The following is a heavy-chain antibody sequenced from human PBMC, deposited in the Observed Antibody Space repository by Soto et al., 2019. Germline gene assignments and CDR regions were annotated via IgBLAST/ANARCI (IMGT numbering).Heavy chain of an antibody. CDR1: GFTFSNYV. Sequence: GGSLILSCAASGFTFSNYVMQWFRQAPGKGLEWVAVIWYDGSKKYYADSVKGRFTISRDNSKNTLYLQMNSLRAEDTAVYYCARDYDSSGYPRYYFDYWGQGT. D-gene: IGHD3-22*01. J-gene: IGHJ4*02. CDR3: ARDYDSSGYPRYYFDY. CDR2: IWYDGSKK. V-gene: IGHV3-33*01.